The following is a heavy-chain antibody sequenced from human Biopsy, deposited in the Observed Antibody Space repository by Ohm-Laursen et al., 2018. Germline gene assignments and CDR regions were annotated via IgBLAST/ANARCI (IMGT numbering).Heavy chain of an antibody. CDR2: ITNTGRTV. J-gene: IGHJ6*02. Sequence: SLRLSCAASGFTFSDYYMNWLRQAPGKGLEWVSFITNTGRTVYADSVKGRFTISRDNADNSLHLQMKSLRAEDTAVHYCARELGNGMDVWGQGTPVTVSS. V-gene: IGHV3-11*01. CDR3: ARELGNGMDV. CDR1: GFTFSDYY.